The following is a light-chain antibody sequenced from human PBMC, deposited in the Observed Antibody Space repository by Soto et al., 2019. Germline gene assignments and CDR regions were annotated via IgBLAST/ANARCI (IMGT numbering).Light chain of an antibody. CDR1: QSVSSSY. Sequence: EIVLTQSPGTLSLSPGERANLSCRASQSVSSSYLAWYRQKPGQAPSLLIYGASSRATGIPDRVSGSGSGTDFTLTISRLEPEDFAVYYCQQYGSSPCTFGQGTKLEIK. CDR3: QQYGSSPCT. CDR2: GAS. J-gene: IGKJ2*02. V-gene: IGKV3-20*01.